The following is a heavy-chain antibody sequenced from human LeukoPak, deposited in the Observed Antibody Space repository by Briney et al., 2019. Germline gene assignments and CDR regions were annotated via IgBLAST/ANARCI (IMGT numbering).Heavy chain of an antibody. CDR1: GYTFTGYY. Sequence: ASVKVSCKASGYTFTGYYMHWVRQAPGQGLEWMGIINPSGGGTTYARKFQGRVTMTRDTSTSTVYMELSSLRSEDTAVYYCARTRYFDSQGGFDPWGQGTLVTVSS. CDR2: INPSGGGT. V-gene: IGHV1-46*01. J-gene: IGHJ5*02. D-gene: IGHD3-22*01. CDR3: ARTRYFDSQGGFDP.